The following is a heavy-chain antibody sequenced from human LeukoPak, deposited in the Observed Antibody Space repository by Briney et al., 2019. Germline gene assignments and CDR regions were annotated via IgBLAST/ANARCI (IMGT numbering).Heavy chain of an antibody. CDR2: ISGSGGST. CDR1: GFTFSIYA. V-gene: IGHV3-23*01. Sequence: GGSLRLSCAASGFTFSIYAMSWVRQAPGKGLEWVSAISGSGGSTYYADSVNGQFTISRDNSKNTLYLQMNSLRAEDTAVYYCAKDHKVDYDFWSGPFDYWGQGALVTVSS. CDR3: AKDHKVDYDFWSGPFDY. D-gene: IGHD3-3*01. J-gene: IGHJ4*02.